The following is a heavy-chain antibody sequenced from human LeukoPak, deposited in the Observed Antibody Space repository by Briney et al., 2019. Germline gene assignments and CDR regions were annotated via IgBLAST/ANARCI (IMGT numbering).Heavy chain of an antibody. J-gene: IGHJ4*02. D-gene: IGHD6-19*01. V-gene: IGHV4-39*01. Sequence: PSETLSLTCTVSGGFISSSSYYWGSIRQPPGKGREWIGSIYYSGSTYYNPSLKSRVTISVDTSKNQFSLKLSSVTAADTAVYYCARFRYGPVAGNADYWGQGTLVTVSS. CDR3: ARFRYGPVAGNADY. CDR2: IYYSGST. CDR1: GGFISSSSYY.